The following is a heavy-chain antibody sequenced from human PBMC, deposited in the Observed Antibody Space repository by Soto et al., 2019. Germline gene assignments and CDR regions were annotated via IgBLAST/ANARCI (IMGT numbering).Heavy chain of an antibody. V-gene: IGHV1-69*12. J-gene: IGHJ4*02. CDR2: IIPIFGTA. CDR1: GGTFSSYA. CDR3: ARGGDIQLRCFWAL. D-gene: IGHD5-18*01. Sequence: QVQLVQSGAEVKKPGSSVKVSCKASGGTFSSYAVSWVRQAPGQGLEWMGGIIPIFGTANYAQKFQGRVTITADESRATGYMERGSLGSEDTAVYSGARGGDIQLRCFWALWGQGTLVTVSS.